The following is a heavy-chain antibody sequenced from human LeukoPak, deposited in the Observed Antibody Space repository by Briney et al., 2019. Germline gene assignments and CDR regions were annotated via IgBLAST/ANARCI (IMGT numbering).Heavy chain of an antibody. J-gene: IGHJ3*02. V-gene: IGHV3-30-3*01. CDR3: ARGITMVRGTWSAFDI. CDR2: ISYDGSNK. D-gene: IGHD3-10*01. CDR1: GFTFSSYA. Sequence: GRSLRLSCAASGFTFSSYAMHWVRQAPGKGLEWVAVISYDGSNKYYADSVKGRFTISRDNSKNTLYPQMNSLRAEDTAVYYCARGITMVRGTWSAFDIWGQGTMVTVSS.